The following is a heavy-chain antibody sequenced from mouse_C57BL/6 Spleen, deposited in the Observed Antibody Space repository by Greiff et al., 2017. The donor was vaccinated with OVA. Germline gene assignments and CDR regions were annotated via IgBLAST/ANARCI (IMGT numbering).Heavy chain of an antibody. V-gene: IGHV1-7*01. CDR2: INPSSGYT. J-gene: IGHJ2*01. Sequence: QVHVKQSGAELAKPGASVKLSCKASGYTFTSYWMHWVKQRPGQGLEWIGYINPSSGYTKYNQKFKDKATLTADKSSSTAYMQLSSLTYEDSAVYYCPRGATVVGYYFDYWGQGTTLTVSS. CDR1: GYTFTSYW. CDR3: PRGATVVGYYFDY. D-gene: IGHD1-1*01.